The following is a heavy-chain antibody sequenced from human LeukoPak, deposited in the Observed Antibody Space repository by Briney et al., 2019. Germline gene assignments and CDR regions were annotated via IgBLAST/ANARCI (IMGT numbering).Heavy chain of an antibody. D-gene: IGHD3-3*01. CDR2: IYYSGST. J-gene: IGHJ4*02. CDR3: ARSPGLGLRFLEWPLDY. Sequence: PSETLSLTCGVSGGAITNYYWNWIRQAPGKGLEWLGYIYYSGSTNYNPSLKSRVTISVDTSKNQFSLKLSSVTAADTAVYYCARSPGLGLRFLEWPLDYWGQGTLVTVSS. CDR1: GGAITNYY. V-gene: IGHV4-59*01.